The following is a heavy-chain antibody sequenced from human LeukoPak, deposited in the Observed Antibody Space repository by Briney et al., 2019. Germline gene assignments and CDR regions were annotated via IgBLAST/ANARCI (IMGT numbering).Heavy chain of an antibody. J-gene: IGHJ4*02. D-gene: IGHD3-10*01. Sequence: GGSLRLSCAASGFTFSSYAMNWVRQAPGKGLEWVSAISGSGDSTYYADSVKSRFTISRDKSKNTLYLQMNSLRAEDTAVYYCANARKPRGIDYWGQGTLVTVSS. CDR3: ANARKPRGIDY. CDR2: ISGSGDST. CDR1: GFTFSSYA. V-gene: IGHV3-23*01.